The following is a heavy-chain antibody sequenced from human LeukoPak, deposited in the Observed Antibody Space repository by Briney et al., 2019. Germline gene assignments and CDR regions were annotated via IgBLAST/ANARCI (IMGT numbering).Heavy chain of an antibody. Sequence: GGSLRLSCAASGFTFSTYALHWVRQAPGKGLEWVAVISYDGSNKYYADSVKGRFTISRDNSKNTVYLQMNSLRAEDTAVYYCARDLYYYDSSGYLVYWGQGTLVTVSS. D-gene: IGHD3-22*01. CDR3: ARDLYYYDSSGYLVY. V-gene: IGHV3-30-3*01. CDR1: GFTFSTYA. J-gene: IGHJ4*02. CDR2: ISYDGSNK.